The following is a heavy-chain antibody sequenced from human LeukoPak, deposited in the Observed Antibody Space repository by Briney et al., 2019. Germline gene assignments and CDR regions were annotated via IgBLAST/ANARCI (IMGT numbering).Heavy chain of an antibody. J-gene: IGHJ3*02. Sequence: GASVKVSCKTSGYTFTGYYMHWVRQAPGHGLEWMGWINPNTGGSNYAQRFQGRVTLTRDTSITTAYMELIRLRSDDTAMYYCARERGYCSASTCQTSDAFDIWGQGTRVIVSS. V-gene: IGHV1-2*02. D-gene: IGHD2-15*01. CDR1: GYTFTGYY. CDR2: INPNTGGS. CDR3: ARERGYCSASTCQTSDAFDI.